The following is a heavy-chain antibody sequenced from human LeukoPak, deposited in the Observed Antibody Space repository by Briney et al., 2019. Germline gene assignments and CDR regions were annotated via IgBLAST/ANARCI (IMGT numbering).Heavy chain of an antibody. V-gene: IGHV1-46*01. D-gene: IGHD3-10*01. CDR3: ARDQMGRSGSSAY. CDR1: GYTFISYY. CDR2: INPSGGST. J-gene: IGHJ4*02. Sequence: ASVKVSCKASGYTFISYYMYWVRQAPGQGLEWMGIINPSGGSTSYAQKFQGRVTMTRDTSTSTVYMESSSLRSEDTAVYYCARDQMGRSGSSAYWGQGTLVSVSS.